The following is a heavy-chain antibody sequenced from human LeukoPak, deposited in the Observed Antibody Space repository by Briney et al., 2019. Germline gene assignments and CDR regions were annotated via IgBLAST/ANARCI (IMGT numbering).Heavy chain of an antibody. J-gene: IGHJ5*02. CDR1: GGSISSSSYY. CDR3: ARVIAAAGRRFNWFDP. CDR2: IYYSGST. D-gene: IGHD6-13*01. Sequence: SETLSLTCTVSGGSISSSSYYWGWIRQPPGKGLEWIGSIYYSGSTYYNPSLKSRVTISVDTSKNQFSLKLSSVAAADTAVYYCARVIAAAGRRFNWFDPGGQGTLVTVSS. V-gene: IGHV4-39*07.